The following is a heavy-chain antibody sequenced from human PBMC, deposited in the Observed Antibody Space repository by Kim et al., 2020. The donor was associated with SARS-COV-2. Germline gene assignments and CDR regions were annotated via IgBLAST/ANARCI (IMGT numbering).Heavy chain of an antibody. D-gene: IGHD3-3*01. CDR2: ISSSSSYI. CDR1: GFTFSSYS. J-gene: IGHJ6*02. Sequence: GGSLRLSCAASGFTFSSYSMNWVRQAPGKGLEWVSSISSSSSYIYYTDSVKGRFTISRDNAKNSLYLQMNSLRAEDTAVYYCARDKAIFGVAAVVNYYYYYYGMDVWGQGTTVTVSS. CDR3: ARDKAIFGVAAVVNYYYYYYGMDV. V-gene: IGHV3-21*01.